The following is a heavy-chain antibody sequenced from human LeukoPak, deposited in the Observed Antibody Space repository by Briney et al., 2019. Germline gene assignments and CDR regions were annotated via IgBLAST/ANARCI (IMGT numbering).Heavy chain of an antibody. V-gene: IGHV4-59*01. Sequence: PSETLSLTCTVSGGSISSYYWSWIQQPPGKGLEWIGYIYYSGSTNYNPSLKSRVTISVDTSKNQFSLRLSSVTAADTAVYYCARIRSAAYYDILTGYDSRGAFDIWGQGTMVTVSS. CDR1: GGSISSYY. CDR3: ARIRSAAYYDILTGYDSRGAFDI. CDR2: IYYSGST. D-gene: IGHD3-9*01. J-gene: IGHJ3*02.